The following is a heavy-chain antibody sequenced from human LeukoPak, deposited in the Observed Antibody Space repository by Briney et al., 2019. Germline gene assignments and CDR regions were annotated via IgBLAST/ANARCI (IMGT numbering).Heavy chain of an antibody. CDR2: IYYSGTT. Sequence: SETLSLTCTVSGGSISSSSYFWGWLRQSPGKGLEWIGSIYYSGTTYYNPSLKSRVTISVDTSKNQFSLKLSSVTAADTAVYYCGRLYSNYIGYSDYWGQGTLVTVSS. D-gene: IGHD4-11*01. CDR3: GRLYSNYIGYSDY. V-gene: IGHV4-39*01. J-gene: IGHJ4*02. CDR1: GGSISSSSYF.